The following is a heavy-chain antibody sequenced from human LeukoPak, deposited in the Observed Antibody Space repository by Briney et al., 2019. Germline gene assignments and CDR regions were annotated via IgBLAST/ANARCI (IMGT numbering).Heavy chain of an antibody. Sequence: GGSLRLSCAASGFTFSSYPVYWVRQAPGKGLEWVADISHGGTNKYYADSVKGRFTISRDNSKNTLYLQMNSLRAEDTAVYHCARERSITGDYYGLDVWGQGTTVTVSS. J-gene: IGHJ6*02. V-gene: IGHV3-30-3*01. CDR3: ARERSITGDYYGLDV. CDR2: ISHGGTNK. D-gene: IGHD6-6*01. CDR1: GFTFSSYP.